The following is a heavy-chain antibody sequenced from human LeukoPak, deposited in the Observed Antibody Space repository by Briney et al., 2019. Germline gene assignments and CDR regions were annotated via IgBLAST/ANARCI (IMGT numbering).Heavy chain of an antibody. V-gene: IGHV1-69*02. CDR2: IIPILGIA. CDR1: GGTLSSYT. Sequence: ASVKVSCKASGGTLSSYTISWVRQAPGQGLEWMGRIIPILGIANYAQKFQGRVTITADKSTSTAYMELSSLRSEDTAVYYCARVAATYDAFDVWGQGTMVTVSS. CDR3: ARVAATYDAFDV. D-gene: IGHD6-25*01. J-gene: IGHJ3*01.